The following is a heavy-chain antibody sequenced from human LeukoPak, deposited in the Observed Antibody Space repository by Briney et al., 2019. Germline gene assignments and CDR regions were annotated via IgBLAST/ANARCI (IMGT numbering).Heavy chain of an antibody. CDR2: IRYDGSNK. D-gene: IGHD2-21*02. CDR1: GFIFSSYA. Sequence: GGSLRLSCAASGFIFSSYAMSWVRQAPGKGLEWVAFIRYDGSNKYYADSVKGRFTISRDNSKNTLYLQMNSLRAEDTAVYYCVKVTPPFDYWGQGTLVTVSS. J-gene: IGHJ4*02. CDR3: VKVTPPFDY. V-gene: IGHV3-30*02.